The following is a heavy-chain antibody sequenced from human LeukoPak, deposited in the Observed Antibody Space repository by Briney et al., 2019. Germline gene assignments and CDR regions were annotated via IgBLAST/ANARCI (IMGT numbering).Heavy chain of an antibody. CDR1: GGSISSSSYY. Sequence: SETLSLTCTVSGGSISSSSYYWGWIRQPPGRGLEWIGSIYYSGSTYYNPSLKSRVTISVDTSKNQFSLKLSSVTAADTAVYYCARFLTGLGYFDYWGQGTLVTVSS. J-gene: IGHJ4*02. CDR3: ARFLTGLGYFDY. CDR2: IYYSGST. D-gene: IGHD1-14*01. V-gene: IGHV4-39*01.